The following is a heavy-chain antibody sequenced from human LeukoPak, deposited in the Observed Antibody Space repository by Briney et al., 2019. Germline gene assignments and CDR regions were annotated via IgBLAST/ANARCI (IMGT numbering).Heavy chain of an antibody. CDR2: IYYSGST. CDR3: ARGHYYDSSGYYYTLSLAFDY. CDR1: GGSISSYY. V-gene: IGHV4-59*01. Sequence: SETLSLTCTVSGGSISSYYWSWTRQPPGKGLEWIGYIYYSGSTNYNPSLKSRVTISVDTSKNQFSLKLSSVTAADTAVYYCARGHYYDSSGYYYTLSLAFDYWGQGTLVTVSS. J-gene: IGHJ4*02. D-gene: IGHD3-22*01.